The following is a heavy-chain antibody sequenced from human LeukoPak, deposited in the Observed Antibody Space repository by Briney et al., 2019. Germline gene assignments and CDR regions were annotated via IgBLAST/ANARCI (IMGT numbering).Heavy chain of an antibody. CDR2: IIPIFGTA. CDR3: ARDRYYDSSGIRGDWFDP. D-gene: IGHD3-22*01. Sequence: SVKVSCKASGGTFSSYAISWVRQAPGQGLEWMGGIIPIFGTANYAQKYQGRVTISTDKSTSTAYMELSSLRSEDTAVYYCARDRYYDSSGIRGDWFDPWGPGTLVTVSS. CDR1: GGTFSSYA. J-gene: IGHJ5*02. V-gene: IGHV1-69*05.